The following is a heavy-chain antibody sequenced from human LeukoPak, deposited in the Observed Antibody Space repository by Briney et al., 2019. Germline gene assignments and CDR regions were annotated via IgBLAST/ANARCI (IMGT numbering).Heavy chain of an antibody. J-gene: IGHJ2*01. Sequence: GGSLRLSCAASGFTFSSYDMHWVRQATGKGLEWVSAIGTAGDTYYPGSVKGRFTISRENAKNSLYLQMNSLRAGDTAVYYCARVPSLKSPVRRSPYWYFDLWGRGTLVTVSS. CDR1: GFTFSSYD. CDR2: IGTAGDT. CDR3: ARVPSLKSPVRRSPYWYFDL. V-gene: IGHV3-13*01. D-gene: IGHD3-10*01.